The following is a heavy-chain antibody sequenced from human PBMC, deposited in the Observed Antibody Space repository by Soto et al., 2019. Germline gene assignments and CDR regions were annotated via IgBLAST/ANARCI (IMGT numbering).Heavy chain of an antibody. CDR2: IKSKTDGGTT. V-gene: IGHV3-15*07. J-gene: IGHJ6*02. CDR1: GFTFSNAW. Sequence: EVQLVESGGGLVKPGGSLRLSCAASGFTFSNAWMNWVRQAPGKGLEWVGRIKSKTDGGTTDYAAPVKGRFTISRDDSKNTLYLQMNSLKTEDTAVYYCTGEGIYYDSSGSYLYGMDVWGQGTTVTVSS. CDR3: TGEGIYYDSSGSYLYGMDV. D-gene: IGHD3-22*01.